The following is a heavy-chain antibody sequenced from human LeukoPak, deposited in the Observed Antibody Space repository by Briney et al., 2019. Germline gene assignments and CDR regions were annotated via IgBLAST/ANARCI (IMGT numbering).Heavy chain of an antibody. CDR3: ARDLGSYEALGY. CDR1: GYTLTELS. J-gene: IGHJ4*02. D-gene: IGHD1-26*01. Sequence: ASVKVSCKVSGYTLTELSMHWVRQAPGKGLEWMGGFDPEDGETIYAQKFQGRVTMTEDTSTDTAYMELSSLRSEDTAVYYCARDLGSYEALGYWGQGTLVTVSS. CDR2: FDPEDGET. V-gene: IGHV1-24*01.